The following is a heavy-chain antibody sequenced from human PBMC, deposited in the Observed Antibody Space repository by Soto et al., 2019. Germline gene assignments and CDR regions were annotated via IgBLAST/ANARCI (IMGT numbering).Heavy chain of an antibody. V-gene: IGHV5-51*03. CDR3: ARKDIAGNSVDF. Sequence: GASLKICCXASGSSFRTSWIGWVRHRPGKGLEWMGIIYTGDSDTRYSPSFQGQVNISADKSISTAYLQWSSLKASDSAMFYCARKDIAGNSVDFWGQGTLVTVSS. J-gene: IGHJ4*02. D-gene: IGHD6-13*01. CDR1: GSSFRTSW. CDR2: IYTGDSDT.